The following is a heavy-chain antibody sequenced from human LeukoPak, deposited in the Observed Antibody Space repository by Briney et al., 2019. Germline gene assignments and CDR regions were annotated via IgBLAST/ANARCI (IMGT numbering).Heavy chain of an antibody. J-gene: IGHJ4*02. CDR1: GFIFSTYS. CDR3: AKVPSIGYQLLYAD. D-gene: IGHD2-2*02. CDR2: INGSGGST. V-gene: IGHV3-23*01. Sequence: PGGSLRLSCAASGFIFSTYSMNWVRQAPGKGLEWVSTINGSGGSTYYADSVKGRFTISRDNSKNTLYVQMNSLRAEDTAVYYCAKVPSIGYQLLYADWGQGTLVTVSS.